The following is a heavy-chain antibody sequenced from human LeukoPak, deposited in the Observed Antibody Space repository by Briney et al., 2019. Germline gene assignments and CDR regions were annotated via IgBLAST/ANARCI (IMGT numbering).Heavy chain of an antibody. CDR2: IYYSGST. V-gene: IGHV4-31*03. CDR3: ARGPMIVVVTPFDY. D-gene: IGHD3-22*01. CDR1: GGSISSGGYY. Sequence: SQTLSLTCTVSGGSISSGGYYWSWIRQHPGKGLEWIGYIYYSGSTNYNPSLKSRVTISVDTSKNQFSLKLSSVTAADTAVYYCARGPMIVVVTPFDYWGQGTLVTVSS. J-gene: IGHJ4*02.